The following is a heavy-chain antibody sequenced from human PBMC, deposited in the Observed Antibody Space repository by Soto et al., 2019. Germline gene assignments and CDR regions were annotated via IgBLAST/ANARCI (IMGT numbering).Heavy chain of an antibody. CDR3: ARGQLYVWGSYRILDWFDP. D-gene: IGHD3-16*02. CDR2: IYYSGST. J-gene: IGHJ5*02. CDR1: GGSISSGDYY. V-gene: IGHV4-30-4*01. Sequence: QVQLQESGPGLVKPSQTLSLTCTVSGGSISSGDYYWSWIRQPPGKGLEWIGYIYYSGSTYYNPSLKSRVTISVDTSKNQFSLKLSSVTAADTAVYYCARGQLYVWGSYRILDWFDPWGQGTLVTVSS.